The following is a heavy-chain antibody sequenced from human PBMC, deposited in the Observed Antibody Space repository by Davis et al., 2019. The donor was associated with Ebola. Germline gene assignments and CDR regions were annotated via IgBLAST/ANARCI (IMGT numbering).Heavy chain of an antibody. J-gene: IGHJ4*02. D-gene: IGHD3-22*01. Sequence: GESLKISCKGSGYSFTSYRISWVRQMPGKGLEWMGRIDPSDSYTNYSPSFQGHVTISADKSISTAYLQWSSLKASDTAMYYCARTYYYDSSGYYFAVGDYWGQGTLVTVSS. CDR2: IDPSDSYT. CDR1: GYSFTSYR. V-gene: IGHV5-10-1*01. CDR3: ARTYYYDSSGYYFAVGDY.